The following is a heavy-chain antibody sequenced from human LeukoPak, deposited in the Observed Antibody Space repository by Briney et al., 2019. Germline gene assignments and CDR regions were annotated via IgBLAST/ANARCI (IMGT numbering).Heavy chain of an antibody. J-gene: IGHJ4*02. D-gene: IGHD3-16*01. V-gene: IGHV4-39*01. Sequence: SETLSLTCTVSGGAIKSSSFYWAWIRQPPGKGLEWIGSVHYGGYSNYNPSLQSRPIISVDTSKNQFSLTLTSVTAADTAVYYCARRGEWSRYHFFDFWGPGTLVTVSS. CDR1: GGAIKSSSFY. CDR3: ARRGEWSRYHFFDF. CDR2: VHYGGYS.